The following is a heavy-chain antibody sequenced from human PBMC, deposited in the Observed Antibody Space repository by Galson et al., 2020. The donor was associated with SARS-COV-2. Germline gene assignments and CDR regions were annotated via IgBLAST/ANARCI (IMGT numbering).Heavy chain of an antibody. Sequence: GESLKISCKVSGYSLNEVSMHWVRQAPGQGLEWMGGFDPEDGESFYAQKFQGRVTLTEDTSTDTAYMQLSSLTSDDTAVFYCATGGPYASWFDYWGQGTLVTVSS. J-gene: IGHJ4*02. CDR3: ATGGPYASWFDY. CDR1: GYSLNEVS. CDR2: FDPEDGES. V-gene: IGHV1-24*01. D-gene: IGHD2-2*01.